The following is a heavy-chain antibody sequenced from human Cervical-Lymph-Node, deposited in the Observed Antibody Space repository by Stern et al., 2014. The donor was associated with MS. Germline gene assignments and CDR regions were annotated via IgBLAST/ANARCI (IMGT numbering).Heavy chain of an antibody. CDR3: AAIFPDYGDYDFDY. Sequence: MQLLESGPEVKKPGTSVKVSCKASGFTFTSSAVQWVRQARGQRLEWIGWIVVGSGNTNYAQKVQERVTITRDMSTSTAYMELSSLRSEDTAVYYCAAIFPDYGDYDFDYWGQGTLVTVSS. D-gene: IGHD4-17*01. CDR2: IVVGSGNT. J-gene: IGHJ4*02. V-gene: IGHV1-58*01. CDR1: GFTFTSSA.